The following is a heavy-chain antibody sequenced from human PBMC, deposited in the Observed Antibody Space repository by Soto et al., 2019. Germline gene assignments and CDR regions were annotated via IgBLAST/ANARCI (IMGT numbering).Heavy chain of an antibody. V-gene: IGHV3-33*01. J-gene: IGHJ6*02. CDR3: ARAGYCSSTSCYYYYGMDV. D-gene: IGHD2-2*03. CDR1: GFTFSSYG. Sequence: GGSLRLSCAASGFTFSSYGMHWVRQAPGKGLERVAVVWYDGSKKYYADSVKGRFTISRDNSKNTLYLHMNSLRAEDAAVYSCARAGYCSSTSCYYYYGMDVWGQGTTVTVSS. CDR2: VWYDGSKK.